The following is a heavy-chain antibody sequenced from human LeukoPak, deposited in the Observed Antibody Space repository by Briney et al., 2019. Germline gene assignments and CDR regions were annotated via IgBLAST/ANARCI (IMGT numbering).Heavy chain of an antibody. CDR3: ARDRRDYYDGLS. CDR1: GDSISRSNYY. V-gene: IGHV4-31*03. CDR2: IYYSGST. J-gene: IGHJ4*02. D-gene: IGHD3-22*01. Sequence: PSETLSLTCSVSGDSISRSNYYWSWIRQHPGKGLEWIGYIYYSGSTYYNPSLKSRVTISVDTSKNQFSLKLSSVTAADTAVYYCARDRRDYYDGLSWGQGTLVTVSS.